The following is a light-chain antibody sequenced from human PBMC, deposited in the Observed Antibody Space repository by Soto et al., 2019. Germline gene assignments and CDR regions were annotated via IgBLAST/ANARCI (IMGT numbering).Light chain of an antibody. J-gene: IGKJ3*01. V-gene: IGKV1-39*01. CDR3: QQSYSTPVT. CDR2: AAS. Sequence: DIQMTQSPSSLSASVGDRVTITCRASQSISSYLNWYQQKPGKAPKLLISAASSLQSGVPSRFSGSGSGTDFTLTISSLQPEDFATYYCQQSYSTPVTFGPGTKVDIK. CDR1: QSISSY.